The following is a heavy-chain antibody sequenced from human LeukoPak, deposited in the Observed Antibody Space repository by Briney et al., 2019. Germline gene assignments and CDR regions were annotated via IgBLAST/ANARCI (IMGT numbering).Heavy chain of an antibody. CDR2: ISYDGSNK. CDR1: GFTFSSYG. Sequence: GGSLRLSCAASGFTFSSYGMHWVRQAPGKGLEWVAVISYDGSNKYYADSVKGRFTISRDNSKNTLYLQMNSLRAEDTAVYYCANGMGPRTYYYYGMDVWGQGTTVTVSS. CDR3: ANGMGPRTYYYYGMDV. D-gene: IGHD1-14*01. V-gene: IGHV3-30*18. J-gene: IGHJ6*02.